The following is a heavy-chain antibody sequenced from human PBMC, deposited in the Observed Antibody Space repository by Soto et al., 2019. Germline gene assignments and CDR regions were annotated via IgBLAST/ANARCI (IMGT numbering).Heavy chain of an antibody. D-gene: IGHD6-25*01. J-gene: IGHJ5*02. Sequence: SETLSLTCTVSGGSISSFYWSWIRQPPGKGLEWIGYIYYSGSTNYNPSLKSRVTISVDTSKNQFSLKLSSVTAADTAVYYCARPHGGSSGWDNWFDPWGQGTLVTVSS. CDR2: IYYSGST. CDR3: ARPHGGSSGWDNWFDP. V-gene: IGHV4-59*01. CDR1: GGSISSFY.